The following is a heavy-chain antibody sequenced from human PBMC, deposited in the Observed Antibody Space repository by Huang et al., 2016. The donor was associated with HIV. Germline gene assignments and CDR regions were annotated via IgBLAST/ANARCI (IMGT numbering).Heavy chain of an antibody. D-gene: IGHD6-13*01. Sequence: ISSTNNGGGWIRHATGRGREWIGGVYRSGSTSYIPTLKRRVTLSVDTSRNQCSLRLNSVTAADTAVYYCASQHIGAAATWFWGRGTQVAVSS. J-gene: IGHJ4*02. CDR1: ISSTNNG. V-gene: IGHV4-39*01. CDR3: ASQHIGAAATWF. CDR2: VYRSGST.